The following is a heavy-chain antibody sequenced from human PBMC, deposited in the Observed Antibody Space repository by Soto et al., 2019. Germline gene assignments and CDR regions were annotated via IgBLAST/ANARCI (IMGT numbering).Heavy chain of an antibody. CDR2: ISWNTDNI. J-gene: IGHJ4*02. Sequence: GGSLRLSCVASGFTFGDYAMHWVRQAPGKGLEWVAGISWNTDNIGYADSVKGRFTISRDNAGHALYLQMNSLRHEDTAVYYCAKGRNIVAVVTPFDGWGXGDLVTVSS. CDR3: AKGRNIVAVVTPFDG. CDR1: GFTFGDYA. D-gene: IGHD2-21*02. V-gene: IGHV3-9*01.